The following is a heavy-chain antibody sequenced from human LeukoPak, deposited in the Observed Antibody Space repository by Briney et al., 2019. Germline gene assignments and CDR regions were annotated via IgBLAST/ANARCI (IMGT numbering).Heavy chain of an antibody. CDR2: INPSGGDT. J-gene: IGHJ4*02. V-gene: IGHV1-46*01. Sequence: ASVKVSCKASGYTFTSYYMHWVRQGPGQGLEWMGIINPSGGDTSYAQKFQGGLTMTRDTSTNTVYMELTSLRSEDTAVYYCAREVMDNLRFDYWGQGTLVTVSS. CDR3: AREVMDNLRFDY. CDR1: GYTFTSYY. D-gene: IGHD1-14*01.